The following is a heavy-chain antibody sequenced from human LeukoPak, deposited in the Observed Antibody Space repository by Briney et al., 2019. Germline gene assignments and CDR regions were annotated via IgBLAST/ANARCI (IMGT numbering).Heavy chain of an antibody. J-gene: IGHJ3*02. CDR1: GGSISSSSYY. CDR3: ARGSRNDYVWGSYRYGGAFDI. Sequence: SETLSLTCTVSGGSISSSSYYWGWIRQPPGKGLEWIGSIYYSGSTYYNPSLKSRVTISVDTSKNQFSLKLSSVTAADTAVYYCARGSRNDYVWGSYRYGGAFDIWGQGTMVTVSS. D-gene: IGHD3-16*02. CDR2: IYYSGST. V-gene: IGHV4-39*07.